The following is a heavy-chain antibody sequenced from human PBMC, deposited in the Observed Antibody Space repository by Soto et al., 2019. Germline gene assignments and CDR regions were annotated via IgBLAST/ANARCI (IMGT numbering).Heavy chain of an antibody. D-gene: IGHD3-10*02. CDR2: LSYDGSET. V-gene: IGHV3-30*03. Sequence: GGSLRLSCVGSGFIFSNNVMHWVRQTPGKGLEWVAFLSYDGSETFYADSVNGRFTVSRDNSKNTLFLHMRTLRRDDTAVYYCSIVRVADSALDHWGQGTLVTVSS. J-gene: IGHJ4*02. CDR3: SIVRVADSALDH. CDR1: GFIFSNNV.